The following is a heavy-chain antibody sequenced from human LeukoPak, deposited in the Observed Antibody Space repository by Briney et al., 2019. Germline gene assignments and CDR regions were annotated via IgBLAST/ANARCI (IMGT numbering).Heavy chain of an antibody. CDR2: MNPNSGNT. Sequence: ASVKVSCKTSGYTFTSYDINWVRQATGHGLEWMGWMNPNSGNTGYAQKFQGRVTITRNTSISTAYMELSSLRSEDTAVYYCARASMCGDYNYYYYYYMDVWGKGTTVTVSS. CDR1: GYTFTSYD. D-gene: IGHD4-17*01. J-gene: IGHJ6*03. CDR3: ARASMCGDYNYYYYYYMDV. V-gene: IGHV1-8*01.